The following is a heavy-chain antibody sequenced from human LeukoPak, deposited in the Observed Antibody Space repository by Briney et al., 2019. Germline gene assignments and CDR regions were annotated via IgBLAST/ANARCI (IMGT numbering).Heavy chain of an antibody. CDR1: GYTFTGYY. V-gene: IGHV1-46*01. Sequence: ASVKVSCKASGYTFTGYYMHWVRQAPGQGLEWMGIINPSGGSTSYAQKFQGRVTMTRDTSTSTVYMELSSLRSEDTAVYYCARLGVVGAVDYWGQGTLVTVSS. D-gene: IGHD1-26*01. CDR3: ARLGVVGAVDY. J-gene: IGHJ4*02. CDR2: INPSGGST.